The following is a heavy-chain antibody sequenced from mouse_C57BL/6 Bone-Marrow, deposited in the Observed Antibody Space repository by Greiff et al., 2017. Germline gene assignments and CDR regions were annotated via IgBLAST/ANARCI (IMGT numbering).Heavy chain of an antibody. CDR3: ARNPLFITTVVPYFDY. J-gene: IGHJ2*01. D-gene: IGHD1-1*01. V-gene: IGHV2-2*01. CDR1: GFSLTSYG. Sequence: VQLQESGPGLVQPSQSLSITCTVSGFSLTSYGVHWVRQSPGKGLEWLGVIWSGGSTDYNAAFISRLSISKDTSKSQVFFKMNSLQADDTAIYYCARNPLFITTVVPYFDYWGQGTTLTVSS. CDR2: IWSGGST.